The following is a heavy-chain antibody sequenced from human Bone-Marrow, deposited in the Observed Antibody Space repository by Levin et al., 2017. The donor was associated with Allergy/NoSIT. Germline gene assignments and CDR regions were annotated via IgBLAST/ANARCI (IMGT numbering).Heavy chain of an antibody. Sequence: GGSLRLSCAASGFTFSSYTMHWLRQAPGKGLEWVAILWFDESNKIYADSVNGRFTISRDTSANTLYLQMNSLRAEDTAVYYCAREGLSSGHWWCIDYWGRGTPVTVSS. D-gene: IGHD2-8*02. J-gene: IGHJ4*02. V-gene: IGHV3-30-3*01. CDR1: GFTFSSYT. CDR2: LWFDESNK. CDR3: AREGLSSGHWWCIDY.